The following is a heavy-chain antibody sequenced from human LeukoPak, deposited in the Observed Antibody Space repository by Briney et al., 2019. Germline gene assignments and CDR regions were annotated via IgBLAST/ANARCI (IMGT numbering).Heavy chain of an antibody. CDR2: IRYDGSNK. CDR1: GFTFSSYG. Sequence: GGSLRLSCAASGFTFSSYGMHCVRQAPGKGLEWVAFIRYDGSNKYYADSVKGRFTISRDNSKNTLYLQMNSLRAEDTAVYYCAKDLFFRVRGVIISLIDYWGQGTLVTVSS. CDR3: AKDLFFRVRGVIISLIDY. D-gene: IGHD3-10*01. J-gene: IGHJ4*02. V-gene: IGHV3-30*02.